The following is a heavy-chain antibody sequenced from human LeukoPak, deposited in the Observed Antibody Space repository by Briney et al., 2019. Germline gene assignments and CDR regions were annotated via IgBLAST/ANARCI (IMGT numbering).Heavy chain of an antibody. J-gene: IGHJ4*02. V-gene: IGHV3-21*04. CDR1: GFTFSSYS. CDR3: AKKRPSGYSYGLSPSNDY. Sequence: PGGSLRLSCAASGFTFSSYSMNWVRQAPGKGLEWVSSISSSSSYIYYADSVKGRFTISRDNAKNSLYLQMNSLRAEDTAVYYCAKKRPSGYSYGLSPSNDYWGQGTLVTVSS. CDR2: ISSSSSYI. D-gene: IGHD5-18*01.